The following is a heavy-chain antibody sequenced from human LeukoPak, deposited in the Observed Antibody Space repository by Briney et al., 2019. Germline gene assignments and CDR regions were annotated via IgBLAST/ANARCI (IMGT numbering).Heavy chain of an antibody. J-gene: IGHJ4*02. V-gene: IGHV3-30-3*01. D-gene: IGHD6-25*01. CDR2: ISYDGSNK. Sequence: GGSLRLSCAASGFTFSSYAMHWVRQAPGKGLEWVAVISYDGSNKYYADSVKGRFTISRDNSKNTQYLQMNSLRAEDTAVYYCARAHPGSSGSFDYWGQGTLVTVSS. CDR3: ARAHPGSSGSFDY. CDR1: GFTFSSYA.